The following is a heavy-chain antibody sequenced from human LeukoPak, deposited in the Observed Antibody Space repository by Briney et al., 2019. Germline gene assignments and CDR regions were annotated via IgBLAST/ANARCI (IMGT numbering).Heavy chain of an antibody. CDR2: IYYSGST. CDR1: GGSFSGYY. Sequence: KASETLSLTCAVYGGSFSGYYWSWIRQPPGKGLEWIGSIYYSGSTYYNPSLKSRVTISVDTSKNQFSLKLSSVTAADTAVYYCARDISGSYGGWGQGTLVTVSS. D-gene: IGHD1-26*01. CDR3: ARDISGSYGG. J-gene: IGHJ4*02. V-gene: IGHV4-34*01.